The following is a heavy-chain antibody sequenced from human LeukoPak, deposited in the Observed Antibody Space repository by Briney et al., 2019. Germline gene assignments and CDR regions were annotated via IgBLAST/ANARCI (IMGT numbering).Heavy chain of an antibody. CDR1: GFTFSDYY. CDR3: ARVLVAMIVEYYFDY. V-gene: IGHV3-11*01. Sequence: GGSLRLSCAASGFTFSDYYMSWIRQAPGKGLEWVSYISGSVSTIYYADSVKGRFTISRDNAKNSLYLQMNSLRAEDTAVYYCARVLVAMIVEYYFDYWGQGTLVTVSS. D-gene: IGHD3-22*01. J-gene: IGHJ4*02. CDR2: ISGSVSTI.